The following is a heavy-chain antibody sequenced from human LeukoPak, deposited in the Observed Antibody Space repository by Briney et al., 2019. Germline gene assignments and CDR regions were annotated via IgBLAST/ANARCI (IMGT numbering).Heavy chain of an antibody. D-gene: IGHD1-26*01. J-gene: IGHJ4*02. V-gene: IGHV4-61*08. CDR1: GASVGSAGYY. Sequence: SETLSLTCTVSGASVGSAGYYWSWIRQPPGGGLEWIGYIYYISNTNYNPSLKSRVTMSVDPSKHQFSLKLNSVTAADTAVYYCARTQSQSGSYRYYFGYWGQGTLVTVSS. CDR3: ARTQSQSGSYRYYFGY. CDR2: IYYISNT.